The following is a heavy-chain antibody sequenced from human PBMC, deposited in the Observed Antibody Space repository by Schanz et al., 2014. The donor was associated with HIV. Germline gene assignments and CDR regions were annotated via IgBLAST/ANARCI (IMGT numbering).Heavy chain of an antibody. Sequence: AQLVESGGGVVQPGGSLRLSCAASGFSSSNSVIHWVRQAPGKGLEWVANIKQDGSEKHYVASVKGRFTISRDNAKNSLYLQMSSLRADDTAVYYCARDSGPGIYWGQGTLVTVSS. V-gene: IGHV3-7*01. D-gene: IGHD3-10*01. CDR2: IKQDGSEK. J-gene: IGHJ4*02. CDR3: ARDSGPGIY. CDR1: GFSSSNSV.